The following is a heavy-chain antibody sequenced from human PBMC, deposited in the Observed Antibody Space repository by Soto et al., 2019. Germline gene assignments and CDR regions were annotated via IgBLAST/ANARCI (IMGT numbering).Heavy chain of an antibody. CDR1: GYTFTSYA. D-gene: IGHD3-9*01. CDR3: ARDHFKYYDILTGPEY. Sequence: GASVKVSCKASGYTFTSYAMHWVRQAPGQRLEWMGWINAGNGNTKYSQKFQGRVTITRDTSASTAYMELSSLRSEDTAVYYCARDHFKYYDILTGPEYWGQGTLVTVSS. V-gene: IGHV1-3*01. CDR2: INAGNGNT. J-gene: IGHJ4*02.